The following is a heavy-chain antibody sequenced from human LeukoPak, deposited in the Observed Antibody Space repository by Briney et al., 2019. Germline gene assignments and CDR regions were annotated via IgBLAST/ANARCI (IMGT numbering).Heavy chain of an antibody. D-gene: IGHD5-12*01. CDR1: GFTFSSYG. CDR3: ARDTWLRLPPEPFDY. V-gene: IGHV3-30*02. CDR2: IRYDGSNK. Sequence: GGSLRLSCAASGFTFSSYGMHWVRQAPGKGLEWVAFIRYDGSNKYYADSVKGRFTISRDNAKNSLYLQMNSLRAEDTAVYYCARDTWLRLPPEPFDYWGQGTLVTVSS. J-gene: IGHJ4*02.